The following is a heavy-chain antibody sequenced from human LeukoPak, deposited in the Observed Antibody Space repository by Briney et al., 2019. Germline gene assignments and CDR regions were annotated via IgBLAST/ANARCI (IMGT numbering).Heavy chain of an antibody. Sequence: GGSLRLSCAASGFTFSSYAMSWVRQAPGKGLEWVSAITNSGGTTYYADSVKGRFTISRDNSKNTLFLQMNSLRAEDTAVYYCAKDHVGMDVWGQGTTVTVSS. CDR3: AKDHVGMDV. CDR1: GFTFSSYA. J-gene: IGHJ6*02. V-gene: IGHV3-23*01. CDR2: ITNSGGTT.